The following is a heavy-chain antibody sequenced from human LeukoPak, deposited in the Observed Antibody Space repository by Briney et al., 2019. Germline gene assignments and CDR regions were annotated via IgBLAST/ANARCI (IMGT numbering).Heavy chain of an antibody. D-gene: IGHD3-10*01. CDR3: ARDRGFN. CDR2: LYSGGGT. Sequence: TGGSLRLSCAASGFTVSSNHMSWVRQAPGKGLEWVSVLYSGGGTYYADSVKGRFIISRDNSKNTLYLQMNSLRVEDTAVYYCARDRGFNWGQGTLVTVSS. V-gene: IGHV3-66*01. J-gene: IGHJ4*02. CDR1: GFTVSSNH.